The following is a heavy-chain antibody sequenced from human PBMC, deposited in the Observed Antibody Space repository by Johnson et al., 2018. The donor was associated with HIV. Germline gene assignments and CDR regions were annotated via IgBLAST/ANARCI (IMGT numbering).Heavy chain of an antibody. Sequence: QEKLVESGGGVDQPGRSLRLSCAASGFTFSSYGMHWVRQAPGKGLEWVAFISSDGSNKYYADSVKGRFTISRDNSKNTLYLQMNSLRAEDTAVYYCAKDRYYDSSGPDAFDIWGQGTMVTVSS. D-gene: IGHD3-22*01. CDR2: ISSDGSNK. J-gene: IGHJ3*02. CDR3: AKDRYYDSSGPDAFDI. V-gene: IGHV3-30*18. CDR1: GFTFSSYG.